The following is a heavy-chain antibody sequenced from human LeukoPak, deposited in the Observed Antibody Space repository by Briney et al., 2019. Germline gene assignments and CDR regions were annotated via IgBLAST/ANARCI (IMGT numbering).Heavy chain of an antibody. CDR3: ARDVGDSGGWYGFDP. Sequence: GGSLRLSRAASGFTFTIHWMSWVRQAPGKGLEWVATLKPDGSDQYYGDSVRGRFTISRDNAKNSLYLEMNSLRAEDTALYYCARDVGDSGGWYGFDPWGQGTLVTVSS. CDR1: GFTFTIHW. CDR2: LKPDGSDQ. D-gene: IGHD6-19*01. V-gene: IGHV3-7*01. J-gene: IGHJ5*02.